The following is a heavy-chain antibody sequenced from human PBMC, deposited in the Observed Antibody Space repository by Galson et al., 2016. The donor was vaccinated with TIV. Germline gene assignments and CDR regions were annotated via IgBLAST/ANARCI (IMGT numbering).Heavy chain of an antibody. CDR1: GFTFSSFS. J-gene: IGHJ4*02. Sequence: SLRLSCAASGFTFSSFSMNWVRQAPGKGLEWVSSISSSGTYIYYTDSVKGRFSISRDNAKSSLYLQMNSLRAEDMAVYYCARDPDPYVGAKPFDYWGQGTQVTVSS. D-gene: IGHD1-26*01. V-gene: IGHV3-21*01. CDR3: ARDPDPYVGAKPFDY. CDR2: ISSSGTYI.